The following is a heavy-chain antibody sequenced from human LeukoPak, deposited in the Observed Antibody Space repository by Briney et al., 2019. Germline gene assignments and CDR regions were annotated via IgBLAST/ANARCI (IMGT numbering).Heavy chain of an antibody. CDR3: ARLEYSSSYDSLVSFDY. J-gene: IGHJ4*02. V-gene: IGHV4-59*12. Sequence: SETLSLTCTVSGGSISSYYWSWIRQPPGKGLEWIGYIYYSGSTNYNPSLKSRVTISVDTSKNQFSLKLSSVTAADTAVYYCARLEYSSSYDSLVSFDYWGQGTLVTVSS. CDR2: IYYSGST. CDR1: GGSISSYY. D-gene: IGHD6-6*01.